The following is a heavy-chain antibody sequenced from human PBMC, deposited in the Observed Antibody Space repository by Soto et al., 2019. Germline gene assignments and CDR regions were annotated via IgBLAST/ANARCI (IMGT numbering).Heavy chain of an antibody. D-gene: IGHD1-7*01. Sequence: PGGSLRLSCAASGFTFSSYAMSWVRQAPGKGLEWVSAISGSGGSTYYADSVKGRFTISRDNSKNTLYLQMNSLRAEDTAVYYCAKELEVVDNWNYGFGIDVWGQGTTVTVSS. CDR2: ISGSGGST. CDR1: GFTFSSYA. V-gene: IGHV3-23*01. CDR3: AKELEVVDNWNYGFGIDV. J-gene: IGHJ6*02.